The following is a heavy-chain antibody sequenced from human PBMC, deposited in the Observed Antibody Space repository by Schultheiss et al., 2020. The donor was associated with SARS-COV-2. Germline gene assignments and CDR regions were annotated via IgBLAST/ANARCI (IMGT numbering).Heavy chain of an antibody. D-gene: IGHD1-26*01. CDR1: GFTFSSYA. Sequence: GESLKISCAASGFTFSSYAMSWVRQAPGKGLEWVSVIYSGGSTYYADSVKGRFTISRDNSKNTLYLQMNSLRAEDTAVYYCARDPDGANYYYYGMDVWGQGTTVTVSS. CDR2: IYSGGST. J-gene: IGHJ6*02. CDR3: ARDPDGANYYYYGMDV. V-gene: IGHV3-53*01.